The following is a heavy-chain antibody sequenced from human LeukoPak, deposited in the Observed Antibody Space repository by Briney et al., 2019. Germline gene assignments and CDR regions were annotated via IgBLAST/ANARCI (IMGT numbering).Heavy chain of an antibody. D-gene: IGHD2-2*01. V-gene: IGHV4-61*02. Sequence: SETLSLTCTVSGGSISSGSYYWSWIRQPAGKGLEWIGRIYTSGSTNYNPSLKSRVTISVDTSKNQFSLKLSSVTAADTAVYYCARGRIVVVPAAMLYYYYYMDVWGKGTTVTVSS. CDR3: ARGRIVVVPAAMLYYYYYMDV. CDR1: GGSISSGSYY. J-gene: IGHJ6*03. CDR2: IYTSGST.